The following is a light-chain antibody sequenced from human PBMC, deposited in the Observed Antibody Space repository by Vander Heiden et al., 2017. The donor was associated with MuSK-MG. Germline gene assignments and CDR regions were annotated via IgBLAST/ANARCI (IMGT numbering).Light chain of an antibody. CDR1: RSVDNA. CDR3: HQRSNWPLS. Sequence: DIVLLQSPATLSLSPGEEATLSCRASRSVDNALAWYQQKPGQAPRLLIFDTSTRATDIPARFSGSGSGTDFTLSISSLEPEDFGVYYCHQRSNWPLSFGGGTRVEIK. V-gene: IGKV3-11*01. CDR2: DTS. J-gene: IGKJ4*01.